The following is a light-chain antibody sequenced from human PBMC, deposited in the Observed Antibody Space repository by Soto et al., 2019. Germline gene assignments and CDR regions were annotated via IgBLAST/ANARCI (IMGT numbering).Light chain of an antibody. V-gene: IGLV2-8*01. Sequence: QSALTQPPSASGSPGQSVTISCTGTSSDVGGYNYVSWYQQHPGKAPKLMIYEVNKRPSGVPDRFSGSKSVNTASLTVSGLQAEDEADYYCSSYAGSNGFDVFGTGTKVTVL. CDR1: SSDVGGYNY. CDR3: SSYAGSNGFDV. J-gene: IGLJ1*01. CDR2: EVN.